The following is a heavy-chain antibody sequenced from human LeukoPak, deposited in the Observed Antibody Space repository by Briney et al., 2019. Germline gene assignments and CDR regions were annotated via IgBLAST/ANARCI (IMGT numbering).Heavy chain of an antibody. CDR2: IYTSGST. Sequence: SETLSLTCTVSSGSISTSNYYWSWIRQPAGKGLEWIGRIYTSGSTNYNPSLKSRVTMSVDTSKNQFSLKLSSVTAADTAVYYCARDPPGYSGYEKAFDIWGQGTMVTVSS. CDR1: SGSISTSNYY. J-gene: IGHJ3*02. CDR3: ARDPPGYSGYEKAFDI. V-gene: IGHV4-61*02. D-gene: IGHD5-12*01.